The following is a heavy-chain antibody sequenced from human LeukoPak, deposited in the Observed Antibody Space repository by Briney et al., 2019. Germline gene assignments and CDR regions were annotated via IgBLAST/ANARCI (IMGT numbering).Heavy chain of an antibody. Sequence: GGSLILSCAASGFTVSSNYMSWVRQAPGKGLEWVSVISSGGITYYADSVKGRFTISRHNSKNTLYLQMNSLRAEDTAVYYCARASPSGTNDYWGQGTLVTVSS. D-gene: IGHD2-8*01. CDR3: ARASPSGTNDY. CDR1: GFTVSSNY. J-gene: IGHJ4*02. CDR2: ISSGGIT. V-gene: IGHV3-53*04.